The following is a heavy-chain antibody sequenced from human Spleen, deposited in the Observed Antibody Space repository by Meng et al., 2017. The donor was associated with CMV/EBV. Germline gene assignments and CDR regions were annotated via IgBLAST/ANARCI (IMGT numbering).Heavy chain of an antibody. J-gene: IGHJ4*02. Sequence: ASVKVSCKASGYTFSANYMHWVRQAPGQGLEWMGWINPNSGGTNYAQKFQGRVTMTRDTSISTAYMELSRLRSDDTAVYYCARSRRYIDSRGGRELVLSSDYWGQGTLVTVSS. CDR1: GYTFSANY. CDR2: INPNSGGT. V-gene: IGHV1-2*02. D-gene: IGHD1-7*01. CDR3: ARSRRYIDSRGGRELVLSSDY.